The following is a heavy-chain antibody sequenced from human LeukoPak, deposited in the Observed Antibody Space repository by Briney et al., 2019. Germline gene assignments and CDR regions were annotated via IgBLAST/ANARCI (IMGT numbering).Heavy chain of an antibody. J-gene: IGHJ5*02. CDR1: GYTFTDYY. CDR2: VDPEDGET. D-gene: IGHD4-17*01. Sequence: ASVKISCKVSGYTFTDYYMHWVQQAPGKGLEWMGLVDPEDGETIYAEKFQGRVTITADTSTDTAYMELSSLRSEDTAVYYRALDTTTYNWFDPWGQGTLVTVSS. CDR3: ALDTTTYNWFDP. V-gene: IGHV1-69-2*01.